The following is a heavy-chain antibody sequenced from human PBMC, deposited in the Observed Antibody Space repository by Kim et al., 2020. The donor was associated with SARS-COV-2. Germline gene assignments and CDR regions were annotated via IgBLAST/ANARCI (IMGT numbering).Heavy chain of an antibody. CDR2: IYTSGST. J-gene: IGHJ5*02. V-gene: IGHV4-4*07. CDR1: GGSISSYY. CDR3: ARDHSGSRNAWFDP. Sequence: SEALSLTCTVSGGSISSYYWSWIRQPAGKGLEWIGRIYTSGSTNYNPSLKSRVTMSVDTSKNQFSLKLSSVTAADTAVYYCARDHSGSRNAWFDPWGQGTLVTVSS. D-gene: IGHD1-26*01.